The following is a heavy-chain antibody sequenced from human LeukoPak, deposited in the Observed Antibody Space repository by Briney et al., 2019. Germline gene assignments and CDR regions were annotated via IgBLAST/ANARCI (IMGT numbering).Heavy chain of an antibody. Sequence: GGSLRLSCAASGFTFSNYWMHWVRQTPGKGLEWVSFISGNSGYIYYADSLNGRFTMSRDNANDSLFLQMNSLRADDTAVYYCARGAVTAPGVFDIWGQGTVVTVSS. D-gene: IGHD2-21*02. CDR1: GFTFSNYW. CDR3: ARGAVTAPGVFDI. J-gene: IGHJ3*02. V-gene: IGHV3-21*01. CDR2: ISGNSGYI.